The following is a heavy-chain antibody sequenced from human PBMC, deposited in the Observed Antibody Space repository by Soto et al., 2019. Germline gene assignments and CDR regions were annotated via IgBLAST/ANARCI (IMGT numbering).Heavy chain of an antibody. CDR1: GFTFSSYA. CDR2: ISYDGSNK. V-gene: IGHV3-30-3*01. J-gene: IGHJ6*02. Sequence: GGSLRLSCAASGFTFSSYAMHWVRQAPGKGLEWVAVISYDGSNKYYADSVKGRFTISRDNSKNTLYLQMNSLRAEDTAAYYCARGRGYSYDYGMDVWGQGTTVTVSS. D-gene: IGHD5-18*01. CDR3: ARGRGYSYDYGMDV.